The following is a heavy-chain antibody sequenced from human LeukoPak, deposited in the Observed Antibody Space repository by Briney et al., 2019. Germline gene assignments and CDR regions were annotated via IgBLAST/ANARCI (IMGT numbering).Heavy chain of an antibody. CDR3: ARESSSWRRGEYYFDY. CDR1: GGSISSSSYY. Sequence: SETLSLTCTVSGGSISSSSYYWGWIRQPPGKGLEWIGSIYFSGSTYYNPSLKSRVTISVDTSKNQFSLKLSSVTAADTAVYYCARESSSWRRGEYYFDYWGQGTLVTVSS. J-gene: IGHJ4*02. CDR2: IYFSGST. V-gene: IGHV4-39*02. D-gene: IGHD6-13*01.